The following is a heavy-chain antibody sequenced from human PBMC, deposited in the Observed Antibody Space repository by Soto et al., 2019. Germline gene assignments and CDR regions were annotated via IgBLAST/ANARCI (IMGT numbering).Heavy chain of an antibody. J-gene: IGHJ4*02. D-gene: IGHD3-10*01. CDR2: IIPIFGTA. V-gene: IGHV1-69*06. Sequence: ASVKVSCKASGGTFSSYAISWVRQAPGQGLEWMGGIIPIFGTANYAQKFQGRVTVTEDTVTDTAYMELSGLNSDDTAVYYCATPTPLRGVIITNIIFYFWGQGTPVTVSS. CDR3: ATPTPLRGVIITNIIFYF. CDR1: GGTFSSYA.